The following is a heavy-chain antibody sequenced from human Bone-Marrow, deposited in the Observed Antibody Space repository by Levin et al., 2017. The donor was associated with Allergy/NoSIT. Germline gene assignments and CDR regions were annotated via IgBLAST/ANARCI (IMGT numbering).Heavy chain of an antibody. CDR2: IIPIFGTA. CDR3: ARDEGRMGQYCSGGSCSRGWFGP. D-gene: IGHD2-15*01. V-gene: IGHV1-69*13. CDR1: GGTFSSYA. J-gene: IGHJ5*02. Sequence: VASVKVSCKASGGTFSSYAISWVRQAPGQGLEWMGGIIPIFGTANYAQKFQGRVTITADESTSTAYMELSSLRSEDTAVYYCARDEGRMGQYCSGGSCSRGWFGPWGQGTLVTVSS.